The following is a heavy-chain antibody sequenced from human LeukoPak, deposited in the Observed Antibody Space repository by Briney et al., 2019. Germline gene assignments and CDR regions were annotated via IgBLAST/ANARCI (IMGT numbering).Heavy chain of an antibody. CDR3: ARRPYRTGYQYRQ. J-gene: IGHJ4*02. D-gene: IGHD2-2*01. CDR1: GGSFSGYY. Sequence: SETLSLTCAVYGGSFSGYYWSWIRQPPGKGLEWIGEINHSGRTNYNPSLKSRVTISVDTSKNQFSLKMRFVTAEETAVYYCARRPYRTGYQYRQWGQGPLVTVSS. V-gene: IGHV4-34*01. CDR2: INHSGRT.